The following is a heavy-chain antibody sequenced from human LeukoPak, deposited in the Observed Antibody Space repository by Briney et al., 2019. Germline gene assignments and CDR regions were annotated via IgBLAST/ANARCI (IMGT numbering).Heavy chain of an antibody. CDR3: AKLSYHDSGGPPL. Sequence: GGSLRLSCAASGFTLSTYAMSWVRQAPGKGLEWVSSISGSGGVTYYADSVKGRFAISRDNSKNTLYLQMNSLRAEDTALYYCAKLSYHDSGGPPLRGQGTMVTVSS. CDR1: GFTLSTYA. V-gene: IGHV3-23*01. D-gene: IGHD3-22*01. CDR2: ISGSGGVT. J-gene: IGHJ3*01.